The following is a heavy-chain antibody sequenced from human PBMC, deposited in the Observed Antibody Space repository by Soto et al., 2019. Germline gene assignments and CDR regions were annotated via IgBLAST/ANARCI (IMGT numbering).Heavy chain of an antibody. V-gene: IGHV2-5*02. D-gene: IGHD3-16*01. CDR3: AHRGRDYFGWGSYKDAFDI. Sequence: QITLKESGPTLVKPTQTLTLTCTFSGFSLNTTAVGVGWIRQPPGKALEWLALIYWDNDKRYNPSLKTRLTIPKDTHKNPVVLKKNNQDPGDTATFFCAHRGRDYFGWGSYKDAFDIWGQGTMVTVSS. CDR2: IYWDNDK. CDR1: GFSLNTTAVG. J-gene: IGHJ3*02.